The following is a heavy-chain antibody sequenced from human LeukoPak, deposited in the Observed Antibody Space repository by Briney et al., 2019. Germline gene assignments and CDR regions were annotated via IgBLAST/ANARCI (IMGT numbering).Heavy chain of an antibody. J-gene: IGHJ4*02. D-gene: IGHD2-15*01. CDR1: GYTFTSYG. CDR2: ISAYNGNT. Sequence: ASVKVSCKASGYTFTSYGISWVRQAPGQGLEWMGWISAYNGNTNYAQKLQGRVTMTADTSTSTAYMELRSLRSDDTAVYYCARESVVEYYFDYWGQGTLVTVSS. V-gene: IGHV1-18*04. CDR3: ARESVVEYYFDY.